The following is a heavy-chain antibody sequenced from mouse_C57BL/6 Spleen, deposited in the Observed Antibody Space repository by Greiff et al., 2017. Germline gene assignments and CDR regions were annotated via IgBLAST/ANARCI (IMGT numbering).Heavy chain of an antibody. D-gene: IGHD1-1*01. V-gene: IGHV1-64*01. CDR2: IHPNSGST. Sequence: LVESGAELVKPGASVKLSCKASGYTFTSYWMHWVKQRPGQGLEWIGMIHPNSGSTNYNEKFKSKATLTVDKSSSTAYMQLSSLTSEDSAVYYCARSGYGSSAWYFGVWGTGTTVTVSS. CDR3: ARSGYGSSAWYFGV. J-gene: IGHJ1*03. CDR1: GYTFTSYW.